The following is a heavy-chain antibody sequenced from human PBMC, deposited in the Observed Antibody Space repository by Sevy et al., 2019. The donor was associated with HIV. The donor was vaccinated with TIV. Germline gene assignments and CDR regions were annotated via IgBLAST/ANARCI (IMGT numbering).Heavy chain of an antibody. D-gene: IGHD3-10*01. CDR3: ARAGALWFGESDY. V-gene: IGHV1-18*01. CDR2: ISANNGNT. J-gene: IGHJ4*02. Sequence: ASVKVSCKASGYSFTSRGIDWVRQAPGQRLEWLGWISANNGNTKYGQRLQDRVTMTTDTSVSTAYMELRSLRSDDTAVYYYARAGALWFGESDYWGQGTLVTVSS. CDR1: GYSFTSRG.